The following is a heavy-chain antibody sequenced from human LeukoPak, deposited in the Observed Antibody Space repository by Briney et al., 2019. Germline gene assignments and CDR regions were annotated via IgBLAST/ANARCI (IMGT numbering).Heavy chain of an antibody. CDR3: ARRATTERGHSYGLDF. D-gene: IGHD5-18*01. V-gene: IGHV3-21*01. CDR2: IGSSGSYI. J-gene: IGHJ4*02. Sequence: GGSLRLSCEVSGFTFSSYHMNWVRQAPGKGLEWVSSIGSSGSYIYYTDSLTGRFTISRDNAKNSLYLQMNSLRAEDTAMYYCARRATTERGHSYGLDFWGQGTLVTVSS. CDR1: GFTFSSYH.